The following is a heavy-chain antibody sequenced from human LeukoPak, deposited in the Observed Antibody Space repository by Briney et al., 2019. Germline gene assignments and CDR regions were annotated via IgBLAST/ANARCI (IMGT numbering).Heavy chain of an antibody. V-gene: IGHV1-18*01. Sequence: ASVKVSCKASGYTFTSYGISWVRQAPGQGLEWMGWISAYNGNTNYAQRLQGRVTMTTDTSTSTAYMELRSLRSDDTAVYYCARGPRIAAAGTPDYWGQGTLVTISS. J-gene: IGHJ4*02. CDR2: ISAYNGNT. CDR3: ARGPRIAAAGTPDY. CDR1: GYTFTSYG. D-gene: IGHD6-13*01.